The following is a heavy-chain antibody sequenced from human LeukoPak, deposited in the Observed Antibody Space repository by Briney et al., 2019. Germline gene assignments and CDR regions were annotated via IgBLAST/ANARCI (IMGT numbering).Heavy chain of an antibody. J-gene: IGHJ4*02. CDR2: ISGSGGST. CDR3: AKAGNSGSSELDY. D-gene: IGHD1-26*01. CDR1: GFTFSSYA. V-gene: IGHV3-23*01. Sequence: GGSLRLSCAASGFTFSSYAMSWVRQAPGKGLEWVSAISGSGGSTYYADSVKGRFTISRDNSENTLYLQMNSLRAEDTAVYYCAKAGNSGSSELDYWGQGTLVTVSS.